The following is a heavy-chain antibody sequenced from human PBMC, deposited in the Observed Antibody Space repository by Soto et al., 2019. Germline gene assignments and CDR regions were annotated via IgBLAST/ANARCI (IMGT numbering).Heavy chain of an antibody. CDR2: ISAYNGNT. J-gene: IGHJ2*01. D-gene: IGHD3-3*01. Sequence: ASVKVCCKASGYTFTSYGISWVRQAPGQGLEWMGWISAYNGNTNYAQKLQGRVTMTTDTSTSTAYMELRSLRSDDTAVYYCARYDFWSGPKGWYFDLWGRGTLVTVSS. CDR3: ARYDFWSGPKGWYFDL. V-gene: IGHV1-18*04. CDR1: GYTFTSYG.